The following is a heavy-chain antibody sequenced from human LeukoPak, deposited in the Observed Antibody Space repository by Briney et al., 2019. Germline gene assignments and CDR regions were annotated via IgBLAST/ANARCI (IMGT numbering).Heavy chain of an antibody. V-gene: IGHV4-59*12. CDR1: GGSISSYY. CDR2: IDYSGSA. J-gene: IGHJ4*02. Sequence: SETLSLTCTVSGGSISSYYWSWIRQSPGKGLEWIGYIDYSGSACYNPSFKSRVTISVDTAKSQFSLDLRSVTAADTAVYYCARDAWNGNSPLDYWGQGTLVTVSS. D-gene: IGHD4-23*01. CDR3: ARDAWNGNSPLDY.